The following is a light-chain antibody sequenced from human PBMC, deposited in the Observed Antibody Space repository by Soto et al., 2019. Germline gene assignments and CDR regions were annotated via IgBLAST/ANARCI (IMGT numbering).Light chain of an antibody. CDR3: QQSYRTPLT. CDR2: AAS. Sequence: DVQMTQSPSSLSASVGDRVTITCRASQSLSSYLNWYQQKPGKAPKLLIYAASSLQSGVPSRFSGSGSGTDFTLTISSLQPEDFATYYCQQSYRTPLTFGGGTKVEIK. J-gene: IGKJ4*01. CDR1: QSLSSY. V-gene: IGKV1-39*01.